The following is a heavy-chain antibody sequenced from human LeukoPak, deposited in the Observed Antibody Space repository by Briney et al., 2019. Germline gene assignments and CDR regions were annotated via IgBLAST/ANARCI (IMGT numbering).Heavy chain of an antibody. CDR2: IYSGGST. D-gene: IGHD3-22*01. CDR3: ARGYQKWLADY. CDR1: GFTVSSNY. V-gene: IGHV3-66*02. J-gene: IGHJ4*02. Sequence: GGSLRLSCAASGFTVSSNYMSWVRQAPGKGLEWVPVIYSGGSTYYADAVKGRFTISRDNSKNTLYLQMNSLRAEDTAVYYCARGYQKWLADYWGQGTLVTVSS.